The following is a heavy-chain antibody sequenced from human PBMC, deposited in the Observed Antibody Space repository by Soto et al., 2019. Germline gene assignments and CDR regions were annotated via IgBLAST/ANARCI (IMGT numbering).Heavy chain of an antibody. CDR1: GFTFSSYG. J-gene: IGHJ4*02. CDR2: IWYDGSNK. D-gene: IGHD2-8*01. V-gene: IGHV3-33*01. CDR3: ARASKYCTNGVCDRFNYFDY. Sequence: GGSLRLSCAASGFTFSSYGMHWVRQAPGKGLEWVAVIWYDGSNKDYGDSVKGRFTISRDNSKNTTYLQMNSLIAEDTAAYDCARASKYCTNGVCDRFNYFDYWGQGTLVTVSS.